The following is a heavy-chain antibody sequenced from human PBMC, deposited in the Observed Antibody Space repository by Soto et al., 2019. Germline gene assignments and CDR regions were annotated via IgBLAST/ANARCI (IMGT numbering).Heavy chain of an antibody. J-gene: IGHJ6*02. V-gene: IGHV3-23*01. CDR1: GFTFSSYA. D-gene: IGHD3-10*01. CDR2: ISGSGGST. CDR3: AKCSPRGNNYYYGMDG. Sequence: EVQLLESGGGLVQPGGSLRLSCAASGFTFSSYAMSWVRQAPGKGLEWVSAISGSGGSTYYADSVKGRFTISRDNSKNTLYPQMLRLRAENTAVYYCAKCSPRGNNYYYGMDGWGQGTMVTVSS.